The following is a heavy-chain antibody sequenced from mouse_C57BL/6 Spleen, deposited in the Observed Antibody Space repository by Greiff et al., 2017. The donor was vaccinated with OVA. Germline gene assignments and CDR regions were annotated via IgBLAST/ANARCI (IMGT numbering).Heavy chain of an antibody. CDR2: IDPENGDT. V-gene: IGHV14-4*01. J-gene: IGHJ4*01. CDR1: GFNIKDDY. Sequence: EVQLQQSGAELVRPGASVKLSCKASGFNIKDDYMHWVKQRPEQGLEWIGWIDPENGDTEYASKFKGKTTITADTSSNTAYLQLSILTSEDAAVYYCTALYYDAMDYWGQGTSVTVSS. CDR3: TALYYDAMDY.